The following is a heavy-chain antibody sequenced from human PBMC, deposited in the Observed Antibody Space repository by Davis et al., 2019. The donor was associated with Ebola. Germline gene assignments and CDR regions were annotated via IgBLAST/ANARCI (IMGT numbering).Heavy chain of an antibody. CDR1: GGSVSSGGYY. Sequence: SETLSLTCAVSGGSVSSGGYYWNWIRQPPGKGLEWIAYFDYSGRTTYNPSFKGRLSTSVDTSKNQFSLQLTSVTAADTALYYCARDKAYYDSSGDYYEGLFDPWGQGTLVTVSS. CDR2: FDYSGRT. J-gene: IGHJ5*02. D-gene: IGHD3-22*01. CDR3: ARDKAYYDSSGDYYEGLFDP. V-gene: IGHV4-61*08.